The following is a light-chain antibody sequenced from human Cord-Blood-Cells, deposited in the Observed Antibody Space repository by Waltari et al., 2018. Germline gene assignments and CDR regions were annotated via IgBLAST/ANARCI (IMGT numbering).Light chain of an antibody. V-gene: IGLV2-23*03. Sequence: QSALTQPASVSGPPGQSITISCTGTSSDVGSYTLVPWYQQHPGKAPKLMIYEGSKRPSGVSNRFSGSKSGNTASLTISGLQAEDEADYYCCSYAGSSTFVVFGGGTKLTVL. CDR1: SSDVGSYTL. J-gene: IGLJ2*01. CDR2: EGS. CDR3: CSYAGSSTFVV.